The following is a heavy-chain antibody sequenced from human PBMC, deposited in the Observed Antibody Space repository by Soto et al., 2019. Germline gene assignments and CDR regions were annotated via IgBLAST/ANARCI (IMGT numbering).Heavy chain of an antibody. CDR3: AKASREKPMYYDFWSGYQDNYYYGMDV. Sequence: GGSLRLSCAASGFTFSSYGMHWVRQAPGKGLEWVAVISYDGSNKYYADSVKGRFTISRDNSKNTLYLQMNSLRAEDTAVYYCAKASREKPMYYDFWSGYQDNYYYGMDVWGQGTTVTVSS. J-gene: IGHJ6*02. CDR1: GFTFSSYG. D-gene: IGHD3-3*01. CDR2: ISYDGSNK. V-gene: IGHV3-30*18.